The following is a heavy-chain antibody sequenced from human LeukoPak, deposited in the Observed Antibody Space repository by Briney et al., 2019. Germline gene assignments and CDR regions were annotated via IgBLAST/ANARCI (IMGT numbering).Heavy chain of an antibody. CDR2: ISSSSSYI. D-gene: IGHD4-23*01. V-gene: IGHV3-21*01. CDR3: ARDPDYGGNSAIFYY. CDR1: GFTFSSYS. Sequence: PGGSLRLSCAASGFTFSSYSMNWVRQAPGKGLEWVSSISSSSSYIYYADSVKGRFTISRDNAKNSLYLQMNSLRAEDTAVYYCARDPDYGGNSAIFYYWGQGTLVTVSS. J-gene: IGHJ4*02.